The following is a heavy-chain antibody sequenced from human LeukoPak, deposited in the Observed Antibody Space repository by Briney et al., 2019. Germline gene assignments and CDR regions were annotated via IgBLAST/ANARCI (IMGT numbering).Heavy chain of an antibody. J-gene: IGHJ4*02. Sequence: GASVKVSCKASGYTFTSYGISWVRQAPGQGLEWMGWISAYNGNTNYAQKLQGRVTMTTDTSTSTAYMELRSLRSDDTAVYYCARAPKWRYSSGRAFDYWGQGTLVTVSS. CDR1: GYTFTSYG. CDR2: ISAYNGNT. CDR3: ARAPKWRYSSGRAFDY. V-gene: IGHV1-18*01. D-gene: IGHD6-19*01.